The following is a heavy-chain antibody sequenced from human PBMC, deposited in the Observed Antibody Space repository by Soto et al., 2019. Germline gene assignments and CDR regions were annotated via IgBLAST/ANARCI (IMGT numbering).Heavy chain of an antibody. D-gene: IGHD3-22*01. CDR1: GFTFSSYA. CDR3: AKDSSGYPGGYCDY. Sequence: EVQLLESGGGLVQPGGSLRLSCAASGFTFSSYAMSWVGQAPGKGLEWVSAISGSGGSTYYADSVKGRFTISRDNSKNTLYLQMNSLRAEDTAVYYCAKDSSGYPGGYCDYWGQGTLVTVSS. CDR2: ISGSGGST. J-gene: IGHJ4*02. V-gene: IGHV3-23*01.